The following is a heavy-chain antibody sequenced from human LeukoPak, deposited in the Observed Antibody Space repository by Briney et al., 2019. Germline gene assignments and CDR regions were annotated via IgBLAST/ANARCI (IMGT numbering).Heavy chain of an antibody. D-gene: IGHD4-17*01. J-gene: IGHJ4*02. Sequence: GGSLRLSCTVSGFTVSSNSMSWVRQAPGKGLEGVSFIYSGGTTHYSDSVKRRFTISSDNTKNTLYLQMTSLRADDTAVYYCARRAGEYSHPYDYWGQGTLVTVSS. V-gene: IGHV3-53*01. CDR3: ARRAGEYSHPYDY. CDR2: IYSGGTT. CDR1: GFTVSSNS.